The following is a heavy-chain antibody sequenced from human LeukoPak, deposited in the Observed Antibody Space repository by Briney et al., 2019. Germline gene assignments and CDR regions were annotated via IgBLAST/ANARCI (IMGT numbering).Heavy chain of an antibody. Sequence: SETLSLTCAVYGGSFSGYYWSWIRQPPGKGLEWIGEINHSGSTNYNPSLKSRVTISVDTSKNQFSLKLSSVTAADTAMYYCARGRVIAARLPLDYWGQGTLVTVSS. CDR1: GGSFSGYY. J-gene: IGHJ4*02. CDR3: ARGRVIAARLPLDY. CDR2: INHSGST. D-gene: IGHD6-6*01. V-gene: IGHV4-34*01.